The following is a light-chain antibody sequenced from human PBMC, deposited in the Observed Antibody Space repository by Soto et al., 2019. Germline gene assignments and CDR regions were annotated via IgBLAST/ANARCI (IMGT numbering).Light chain of an antibody. V-gene: IGLV1-51*01. CDR2: DVS. CDR1: ISNIGKNY. Sequence: QSVLTQPPSVSAAPGQKVTISCSGSISNIGKNYVSWYQQLPGTAPKVLIYDVSDRPSGVSNRFSGSKSGNTASLTISGLQAEDEADYYCSSYTSGTTLVVFGGGTKLTVL. J-gene: IGLJ2*01. CDR3: SSYTSGTTLVV.